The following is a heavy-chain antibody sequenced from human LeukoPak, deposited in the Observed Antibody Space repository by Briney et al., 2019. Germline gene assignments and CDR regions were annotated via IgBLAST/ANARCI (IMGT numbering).Heavy chain of an antibody. CDR1: GFTVSSNY. D-gene: IGHD1-26*01. CDR2: IYSGGST. Sequence: PGGSLRLSCAASGFTVSSNYMSWVRQAPGKGLEWVSVIYSGGSTYYADSVKGRFTISRDNSKNTVYLQMNSLRAEDTAVYYCARGVGATRIDYWGQGTLVTVSS. J-gene: IGHJ4*02. CDR3: ARGVGATRIDY. V-gene: IGHV3-53*01.